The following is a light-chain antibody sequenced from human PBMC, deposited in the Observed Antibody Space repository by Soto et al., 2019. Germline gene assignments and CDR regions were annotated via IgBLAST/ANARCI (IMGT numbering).Light chain of an antibody. Sequence: ETVLTQSPVTLSLSPGERATLSCRASQSVSSSYLAWYQQKPGQAPRPLIYGASSRATGIPDRFSGSGSGTDFTLTISRLEPEDFAVYYCQPYGSSPPTFGPENKVAIK. J-gene: IGKJ3*01. V-gene: IGKV3-20*01. CDR3: QPYGSSPPT. CDR2: GAS. CDR1: QSVSSSY.